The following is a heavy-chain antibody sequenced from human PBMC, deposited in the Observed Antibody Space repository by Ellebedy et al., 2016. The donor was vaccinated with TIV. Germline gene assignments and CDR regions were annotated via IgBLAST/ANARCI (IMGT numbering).Heavy chain of an antibody. CDR3: ARRVAGKASFDY. D-gene: IGHD6-19*01. J-gene: IGHJ4*02. CDR1: GSTSSSYW. CDR2: IKQDGRDK. Sequence: PRGSLRLSCADSGSTSSSYWMTWVRQPPGKGLEWVANIKQDGRDKYYVDSVKGRFTISRDNAKDSLYLQMNSLRAEDTAVYYCARRVAGKASFDYWGQGTLVTVSS. V-gene: IGHV3-7*01.